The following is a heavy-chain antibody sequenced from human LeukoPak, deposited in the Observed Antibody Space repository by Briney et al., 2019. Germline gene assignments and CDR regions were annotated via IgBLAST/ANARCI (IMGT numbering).Heavy chain of an antibody. Sequence: GGSLRLSCAASGFTFYDYAMSWVRQPPGKGLEWVSLIRDGDGRTHYADSVKGQFTISRDNSKKMVYLQMNGLRADDTAVYYCAKDHSTTWLGSFNYWGQGTLVTVSS. CDR1: GFTFYDYA. CDR2: IRDGDGRT. V-gene: IGHV3-23*01. D-gene: IGHD2-2*01. CDR3: AKDHSTTWLGSFNY. J-gene: IGHJ4*02.